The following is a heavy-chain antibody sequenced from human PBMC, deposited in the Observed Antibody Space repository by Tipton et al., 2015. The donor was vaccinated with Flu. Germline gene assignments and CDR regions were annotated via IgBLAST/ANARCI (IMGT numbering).Heavy chain of an antibody. J-gene: IGHJ6*02. D-gene: IGHD3-3*01. CDR2: FYSTGST. V-gene: IGHV4-4*07. CDR3: ARVGDLWSGTNYGLDV. Sequence: TLSLTCTVSGGSISYYYWSWIRQPAGKGLEWIGRFYSTGSTNYSPSLKSRVTMSVDTSKNQFSLRLSSVTAADTAVYYCARVGDLWSGTNYGLDVWGQGTTVTVSS. CDR1: GGSISYYY.